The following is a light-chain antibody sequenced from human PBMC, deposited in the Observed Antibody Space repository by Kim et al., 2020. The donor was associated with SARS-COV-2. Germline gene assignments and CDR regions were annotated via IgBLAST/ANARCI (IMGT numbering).Light chain of an antibody. CDR1: QSISSY. J-gene: IGKJ1*01. CDR3: QQSYSTLRT. CDR2: AAS. Sequence: ASVGDRVTITCRASQSISSYLNWYQQKPGKAPKLLIYAASSLQSGVPSRFSGSGPGTDFTLTISSLQPEDFATYYCQQSYSTLRTFGQGTKVDIK. V-gene: IGKV1-39*01.